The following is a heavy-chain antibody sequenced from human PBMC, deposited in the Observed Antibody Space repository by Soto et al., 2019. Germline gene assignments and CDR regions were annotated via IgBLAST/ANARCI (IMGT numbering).Heavy chain of an antibody. D-gene: IGHD3-22*01. CDR2: IKEDGSDE. CDR1: GFTFGSYW. V-gene: IGHV3-7*04. CDR3: GRGGRSDSHVIFPTDY. Sequence: EVQLVESGGDLVQPGGSLRLSCAASGFTFGSYWMSWVRHAPGRGLEWVANIKEDGSDEYYLDSVKGRFTISRDNAKNSLYLQMNSLRDEDTAVYHCGRGGRSDSHVIFPTDYWGQGTLVTVSS. J-gene: IGHJ4*02.